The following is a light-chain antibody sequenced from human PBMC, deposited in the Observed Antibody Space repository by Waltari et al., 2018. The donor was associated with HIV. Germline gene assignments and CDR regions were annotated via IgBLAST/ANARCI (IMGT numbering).Light chain of an antibody. CDR1: NIGS. CDR2: DNS. CDR3: QVWDSNTDLYV. Sequence: SYVLTQPPSVSVAPGQTASIPCGGNNIGSVHWYQQKPGQAPVMVVYDNSGRPSGIPERFSGSNSGNTATLTISGVEAGDEADYYCQVWDSNTDLYVFGTGTQVTVL. J-gene: IGLJ1*01. V-gene: IGLV3-21*02.